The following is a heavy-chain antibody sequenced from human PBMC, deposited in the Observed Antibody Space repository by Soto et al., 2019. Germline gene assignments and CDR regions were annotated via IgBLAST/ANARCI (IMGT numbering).Heavy chain of an antibody. Sequence: QVQLVQSGAEVKKPGSSVKVSCKASGSTFSSYAISWVRQAPGQGLEWMGGIIPIFGTANYAQKFQGRVTITADESTSTGYMELSSLRSEDTAVYYCARESRYCSGGSCYFLPGIDYWGQGTLVTVSS. J-gene: IGHJ4*02. V-gene: IGHV1-69*12. CDR2: IIPIFGTA. D-gene: IGHD2-15*01. CDR1: GSTFSSYA. CDR3: ARESRYCSGGSCYFLPGIDY.